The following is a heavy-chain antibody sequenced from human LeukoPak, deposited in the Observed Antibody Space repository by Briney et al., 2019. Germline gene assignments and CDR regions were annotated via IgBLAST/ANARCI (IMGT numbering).Heavy chain of an antibody. CDR3: ARDLTYYDFWSGYDNYFDY. CDR1: GFTFSGYW. CDR2: IKQDGSEK. V-gene: IGHV3-7*01. Sequence: GGSLRLSCAASGFTFSGYWMSWVRQAPGKGLEWVTNIKQDGSEKYYVDSVKGRFTISRDNAKNSLYLQMNSLRAEDTAVYYCARDLTYYDFWSGYDNYFDYWGQGTLVTVSS. D-gene: IGHD3-3*01. J-gene: IGHJ4*02.